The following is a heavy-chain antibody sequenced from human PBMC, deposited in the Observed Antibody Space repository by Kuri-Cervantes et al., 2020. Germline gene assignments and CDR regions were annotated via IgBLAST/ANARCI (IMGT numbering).Heavy chain of an antibody. Sequence: ESLKISCTVSGGSISSYYWSWIRQPAGKGLEWIGSIYYSGSTYYNPSLKSRVTISVDTSKNQFSLKLSSVTAADTAVYYCAREDRGYYDSSGYFDYWGQGTLVTVSS. CDR1: GGSISSYY. V-gene: IGHV4-59*01. CDR3: AREDRGYYDSSGYFDY. J-gene: IGHJ4*02. D-gene: IGHD3-22*01. CDR2: IYYSGST.